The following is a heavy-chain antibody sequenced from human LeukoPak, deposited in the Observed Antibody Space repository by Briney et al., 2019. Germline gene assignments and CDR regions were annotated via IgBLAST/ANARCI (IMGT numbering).Heavy chain of an antibody. J-gene: IGHJ1*01. CDR2: IYYSGST. CDR3: ARDQYYYDSRGISGYFQH. D-gene: IGHD3-22*01. Sequence: MSSETLSLTCTVSGGSISSSSYYWGWIRQPPGKGLEWIGSIYYSGSTYYNPSLKSRVTMSVDTSKDQFSLKLSSVTAADTAVYYCARDQYYYDSRGISGYFQHWGQGTLVTVSS. V-gene: IGHV4-39*07. CDR1: GGSISSSSYY.